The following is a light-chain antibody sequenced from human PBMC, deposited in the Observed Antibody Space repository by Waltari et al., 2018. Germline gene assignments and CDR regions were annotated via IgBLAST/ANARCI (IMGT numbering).Light chain of an antibody. Sequence: DAVMTQSPLSLPVTLGQPASISCRSSRSLVYSDGNTYLNWFRQRPGQSPRRLIYEVSKRDSGVPGRVSGNGSGTDFTLKISRVEAEDVGVYFCMQGTHWPYTFGQGTKVEI. V-gene: IGKV2-30*01. J-gene: IGKJ2*01. CDR3: MQGTHWPYT. CDR1: RSLVYSDGNTY. CDR2: EVS.